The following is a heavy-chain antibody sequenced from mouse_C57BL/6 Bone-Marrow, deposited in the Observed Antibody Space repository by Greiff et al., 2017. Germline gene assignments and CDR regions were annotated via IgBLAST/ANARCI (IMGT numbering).Heavy chain of an antibody. CDR2: IYPGSGNT. CDR1: GYSFTSYY. V-gene: IGHV1-66*01. J-gene: IGHJ2*01. CDR3: ARRLRGY. Sequence: VKLMESGPELVKPGASVKISCKASGYSFTSYYIHWVKQRPGQGLEWIGWIYPGSGNTKYNEKFKGKATLTADTSSSTAYMQLSSLTSEDSAVYYCARRLRGYWGQGTTLTVSS. D-gene: IGHD1-1*01.